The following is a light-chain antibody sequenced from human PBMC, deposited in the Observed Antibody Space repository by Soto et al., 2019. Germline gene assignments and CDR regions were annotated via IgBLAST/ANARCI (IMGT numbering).Light chain of an antibody. CDR2: DAS. CDR3: QQRSNWPHSA. V-gene: IGKV3-11*01. CDR1: QSVSSY. Sequence: EIVLTQSPATLSLSPGERATLSCRASQSVSSYLAWYQQKPGQAPRLLIYDASNRATGIPARFSGSGSGTDFTLSISSLEPEDFAVYYCQQRSNWPHSAFGPGTKVDI. J-gene: IGKJ3*01.